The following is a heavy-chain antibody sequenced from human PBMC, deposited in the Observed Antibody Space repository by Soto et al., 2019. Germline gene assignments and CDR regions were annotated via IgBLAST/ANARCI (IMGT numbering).Heavy chain of an antibody. D-gene: IGHD3-10*01. Sequence: GASVKVSCKASGYAFSHYGISWVRQAPGQGLEWMGWIGVYNGNTNYAQKLQGRVTLTTDTSTGTAYMELRSLRSDDTAVYFCVRDLDGSGSYYTDYWGQGTLVTVSS. J-gene: IGHJ4*02. CDR1: GYAFSHYG. CDR2: IGVYNGNT. CDR3: VRDLDGSGSYYTDY. V-gene: IGHV1-18*01.